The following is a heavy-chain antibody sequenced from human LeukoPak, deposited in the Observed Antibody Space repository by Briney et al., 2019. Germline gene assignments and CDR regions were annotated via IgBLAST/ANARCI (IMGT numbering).Heavy chain of an antibody. V-gene: IGHV3-33*06. CDR1: GFTFRTYG. CDR2: IWYDGSEK. J-gene: IGHJ4*02. D-gene: IGHD6-19*01. CDR3: AKDLGSGWYYFDN. Sequence: GGSRRLSCAASGFTFRTYGMHWVRQAPGKVLEWVAVIWYDGSEKYYADSVKGRFTISRDNFKNTLYLQMDSLRVEDTAVYYCAKDLGSGWYYFDNWGQGTLVTVSS.